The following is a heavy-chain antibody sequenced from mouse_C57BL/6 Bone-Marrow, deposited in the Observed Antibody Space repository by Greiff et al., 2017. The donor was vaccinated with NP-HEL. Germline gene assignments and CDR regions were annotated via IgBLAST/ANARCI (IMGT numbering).Heavy chain of an antibody. V-gene: IGHV5-9*01. J-gene: IGHJ3*01. CDR2: ISGGGGNT. D-gene: IGHD1-1*01. CDR1: GFTFSSYT. Sequence: EVKLVESGGGLVKPGGSLKLSCAASGFTFSSYTMSWVRQTPEKRLEWVATISGGGGNTYYPDSVKGRFTISRDNANNPLYLQMSSLRSEDTALYDCARQRRSGFAYWGQGTLVTVSA. CDR3: ARQRRSGFAY.